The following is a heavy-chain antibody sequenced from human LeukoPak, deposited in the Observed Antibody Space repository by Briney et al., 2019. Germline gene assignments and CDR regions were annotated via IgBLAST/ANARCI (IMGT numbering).Heavy chain of an antibody. V-gene: IGHV3-48*01. CDR3: ARDPLPGYYDSSGYLDY. CDR1: GFIFSNYA. D-gene: IGHD3-22*01. CDR2: ISSSGSTI. Sequence: GGSPRLSCAASGFIFSNYALAWVRQAPGKGLEWVSYISSSGSTIYYADSVKGRFTISRDNSKNTLYLQMNSLRAEDTAVYYCARDPLPGYYDSSGYLDYWGQGTLVTVSS. J-gene: IGHJ4*02.